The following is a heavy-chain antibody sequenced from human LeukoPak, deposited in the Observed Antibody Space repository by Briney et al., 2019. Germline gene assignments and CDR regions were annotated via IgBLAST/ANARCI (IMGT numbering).Heavy chain of an antibody. V-gene: IGHV1-46*01. CDR3: AREKRGYSYGRDRGAFDI. CDR1: GYTFTSYY. J-gene: IGHJ3*02. Sequence: ASVKVSCKASGYTFTSYYMHWVRQAPGQGLEWMGIINPSGGSTSYAQKFQGRVTMTRDTSTSTVYMELSSLRSEDTAVYYCAREKRGYSYGRDRGAFDIWGQGTMVTVSS. D-gene: IGHD5-18*01. CDR2: INPSGGST.